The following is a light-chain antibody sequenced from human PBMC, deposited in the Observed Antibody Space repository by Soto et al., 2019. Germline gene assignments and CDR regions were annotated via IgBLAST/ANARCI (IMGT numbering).Light chain of an antibody. V-gene: IGLV2-11*01. Sequence: QSVLTQPRSVSGSPGQSVTISCTGTSSDVGGYNYVSWYQQHPGKAPKLMIYDVSKRPSGVSSRFSGSKSGNTASLTISGLQAEDEAEYHCCSYTNRATYVFGTGTKVTVL. CDR3: CSYTNRATYV. CDR2: DVS. CDR1: SSDVGGYNY. J-gene: IGLJ1*01.